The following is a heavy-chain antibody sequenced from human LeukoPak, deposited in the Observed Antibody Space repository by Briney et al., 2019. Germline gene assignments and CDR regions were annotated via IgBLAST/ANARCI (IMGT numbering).Heavy chain of an antibody. D-gene: IGHD2-2*01. J-gene: IGHJ4*02. CDR3: ARDLPPPDIVVVPAARGFDY. CDR1: GFTFSNNW. CDR2: VKKDASEK. V-gene: IGHV3-7*01. Sequence: GGSLGLSCAASGFTFSNNWMTWVRQAPGKGLEWVASVKKDASEKYYVDSVKGRFTISRDNAKNSLYLQMNSLRAEDTAVYYCARDLPPPDIVVVPAARGFDYWGQGTLVTVSS.